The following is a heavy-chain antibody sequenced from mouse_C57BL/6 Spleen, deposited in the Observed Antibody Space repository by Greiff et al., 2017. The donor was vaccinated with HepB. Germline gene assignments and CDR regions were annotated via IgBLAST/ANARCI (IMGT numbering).Heavy chain of an antibody. CDR1: GFTFSDYG. CDR2: ISSGSSTI. Sequence: EVHLVESGGGLVKPGGSLKLPCAASGFTFSDYGMHWVRQAPEKGLEWVAYISSGSSTIYYADTVKGRFTISRDNAKNTLFLQMTSLRSEDTAMYYCARPSANSLDYWGQGTTLTVSS. CDR3: ARPSANSLDY. J-gene: IGHJ2*01. D-gene: IGHD1-2*01. V-gene: IGHV5-17*01.